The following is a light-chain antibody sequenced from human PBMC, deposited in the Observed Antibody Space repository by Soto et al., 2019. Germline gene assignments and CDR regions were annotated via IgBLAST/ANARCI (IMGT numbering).Light chain of an antibody. Sequence: EIEITHCPSTLSVSVGYRFTITWRASQTISSWLAWYQQKPGKAPKLLIYKASTLKSGVPSRFSGSGSGTEFTLTISSLKPEDFATYYCQHYNSFPLPFGGGTKVEI. CDR3: QHYNSFPLP. CDR1: QTISSW. V-gene: IGKV1-5*03. CDR2: KAS. J-gene: IGKJ4*01.